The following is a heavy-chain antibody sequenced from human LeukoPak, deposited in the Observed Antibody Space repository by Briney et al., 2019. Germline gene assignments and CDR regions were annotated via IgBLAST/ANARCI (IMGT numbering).Heavy chain of an antibody. CDR3: ARLQYTSTSSAAIN. CDR1: GFTFSSYA. Sequence: PGGSLRLSCAASGFTFSSYAMSWVRQAPGKGLEWVSTIGGSNSNTYYADSVKGRFTISRDNSKNTLYLQMHSLSAEDTAVYYCARLQYTSTSSAAINWGQGTLVTVSS. CDR2: IGGSNSNT. D-gene: IGHD6-13*01. V-gene: IGHV3-23*01. J-gene: IGHJ1*01.